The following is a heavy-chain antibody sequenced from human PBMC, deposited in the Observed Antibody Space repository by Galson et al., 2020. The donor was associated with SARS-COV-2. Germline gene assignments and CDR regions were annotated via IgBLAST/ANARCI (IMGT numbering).Heavy chain of an antibody. V-gene: IGHV1-46*03. Sequence: ASVKVPCKASGYTFTNYYMHWVRQAPGRGLEWMGIINPSGGTTAYAQKFQGRVTMTRDTSTSTVYMELSSLRSEDTAVYYCAREYYYDSSEDYYGIDVWGQGTTVTVSS. J-gene: IGHJ6*02. CDR1: GYTFTNYY. CDR2: INPSGGTT. D-gene: IGHD3-22*01. CDR3: AREYYYDSSEDYYGIDV.